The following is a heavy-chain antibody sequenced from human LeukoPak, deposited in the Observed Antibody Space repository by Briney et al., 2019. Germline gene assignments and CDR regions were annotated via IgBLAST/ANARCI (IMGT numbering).Heavy chain of an antibody. D-gene: IGHD3-16*01. CDR1: GFTFSNAW. CDR3: TTDHPGGH. J-gene: IGHJ4*02. CDR2: IKSKPDGGTT. V-gene: IGHV3-15*01. Sequence: GGSLRLSCAASGFTFSNAWMSWVRQAPGKGLEWVGRIKSKPDGGTTDYAAPVKGRFTISRDDSKNTLHLQMNSLKAEDTAVYYCTTDHPGGHWGQGTLVTVSS.